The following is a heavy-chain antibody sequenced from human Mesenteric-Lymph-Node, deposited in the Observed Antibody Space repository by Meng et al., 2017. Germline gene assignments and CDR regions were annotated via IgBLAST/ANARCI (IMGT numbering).Heavy chain of an antibody. V-gene: IGHV2-5*06. CDR2: LDFDYDK. CDR1: GVAHSTSGVR. D-gene: IGHD1-7*01. Sequence: DCCPTTVDPTQPLPLVCTVSGVAHSTSGVRVRWLRYPPGKALHWLALLDFDYDKRYRRSLKSRLAITRETSKDQVVLTMSNVDPVDTATYYCAHSTSVWHYNFEYWGQGTLVTVSS. CDR3: AHSTSVWHYNFEY. J-gene: IGHJ4*02.